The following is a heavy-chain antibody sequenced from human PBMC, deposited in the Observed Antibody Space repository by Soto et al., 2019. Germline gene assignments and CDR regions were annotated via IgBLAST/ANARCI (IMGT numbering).Heavy chain of an antibody. V-gene: IGHV3-21*01. CDR2: ISSSSSYI. D-gene: IGHD3-16*02. CDR1: GFTFSSYS. CDR3: AKGEGELSTRSFDY. Sequence: EVQLVESGGGLVKPGGSLRLSCAASGFTFSSYSMNWVRQAPGKGLEWVSTISSSSSYIYYADSVKGRFTIPRDNAKNSRYLQMNSLRAEETAVYYCAKGEGELSTRSFDYWGQGTLVTVSS. J-gene: IGHJ4*02.